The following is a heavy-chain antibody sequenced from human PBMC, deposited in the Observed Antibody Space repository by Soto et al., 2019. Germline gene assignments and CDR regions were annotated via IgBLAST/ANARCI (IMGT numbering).Heavy chain of an antibody. CDR1: GFNFKAYA. V-gene: IGHV3-23*01. Sequence: GGSLRLSCVASGFNFKAYAMGWVRQAPGKGLEWVSSITATDGKTYYADSVGGRFTISRDNSKNSLFLQMNGLRPEDSALYYCAKDEGTSSTVFDYWGRGTLVTVSS. D-gene: IGHD6-6*01. CDR3: AKDEGTSSTVFDY. CDR2: ITATDGKT. J-gene: IGHJ4*02.